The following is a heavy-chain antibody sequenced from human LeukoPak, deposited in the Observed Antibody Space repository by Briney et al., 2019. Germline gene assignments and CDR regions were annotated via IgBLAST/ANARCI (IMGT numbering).Heavy chain of an antibody. CDR3: AKVTRIAAASPLDY. CDR1: GFTFSSYA. J-gene: IGHJ4*02. Sequence: GGSLRLSCAASGFTFSSYAMSWVRQAPGKGLEWVSAISGRGGSTYYADSVKGRFTISRDNSKNTLYLQMNSLRAEDTAVYYCAKVTRIAAASPLDYWGQGTLVTVSS. CDR2: ISGRGGST. D-gene: IGHD6-13*01. V-gene: IGHV3-23*01.